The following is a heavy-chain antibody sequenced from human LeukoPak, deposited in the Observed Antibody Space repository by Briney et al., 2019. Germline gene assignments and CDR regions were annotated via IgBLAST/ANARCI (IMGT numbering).Heavy chain of an antibody. CDR1: GFTFSTNS. Sequence: GGSLRLSCAASGFTFSTNSMNWVRQAPGKGLEWVSSISSSSSYIYYADSVKGRFTISRDNSKNTLYLQMNSLRAEDTAVYYCATTNYYDFWSGPKHYDYWGQGTLVTVSS. CDR2: ISSSSSYI. V-gene: IGHV3-21*01. J-gene: IGHJ4*02. CDR3: ATTNYYDFWSGPKHYDY. D-gene: IGHD3-3*01.